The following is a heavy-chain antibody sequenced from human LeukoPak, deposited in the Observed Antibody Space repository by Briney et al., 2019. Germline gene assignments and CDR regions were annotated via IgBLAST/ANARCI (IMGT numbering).Heavy chain of an antibody. CDR2: INPNSGGT. V-gene: IGHV1-2*02. CDR3: ASGGSGYRNVDAFDI. Sequence: ASVKASCKASGYTFTGYYMHWVRQAPGQGLEWMGWINPNSGGTNYAQKFQGRVTMTRDTSISTAYMELSRLRSDDTAVYYCASGGSGYRNVDAFDIWGQGTMVTVSS. CDR1: GYTFTGYY. D-gene: IGHD6-13*01. J-gene: IGHJ3*02.